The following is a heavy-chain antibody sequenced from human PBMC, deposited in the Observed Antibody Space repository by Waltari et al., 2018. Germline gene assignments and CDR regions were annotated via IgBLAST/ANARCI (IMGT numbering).Heavy chain of an antibody. CDR2: MSYDGSDQ. D-gene: IGHD3-16*01. CDR1: GFTFSSYG. J-gene: IGHJ4*02. CDR3: ARGGEGPYFDY. Sequence: QVQLVESGGGVVQPGRSLRLSCAASGFTFSSYGMHWVRQAPGKGPEWVAVMSYDGSDQNYADSVKGRFTISRENTKNTLYLQMNSLRAEDTAVYYCARGGEGPYFDYWGQGALVTVSS. V-gene: IGHV3-30*01.